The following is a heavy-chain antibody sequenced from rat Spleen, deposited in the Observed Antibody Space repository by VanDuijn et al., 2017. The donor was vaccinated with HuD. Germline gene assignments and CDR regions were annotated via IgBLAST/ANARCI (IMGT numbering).Heavy chain of an antibody. J-gene: IGHJ3*01. Sequence: EVQLVESGGDLVQPGRSLKLSCVASGVTFSNDGMAWVRQAPTKGLEWVATIRFDGSSTFYRDSVKGRFTISRDNAKNILFLQMDSLRSEDTATYYCATDIIGTTGFAYWGQGTLVTVSS. V-gene: IGHV5-29*01. CDR2: IRFDGSST. CDR1: GVTFSNDG. CDR3: ATDIIGTTGFAY. D-gene: IGHD1-5*01.